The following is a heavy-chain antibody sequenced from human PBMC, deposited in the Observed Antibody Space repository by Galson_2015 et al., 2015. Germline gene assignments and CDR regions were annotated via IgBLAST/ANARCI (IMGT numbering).Heavy chain of an antibody. D-gene: IGHD1-26*01. CDR2: ISSSSSYT. J-gene: IGHJ4*02. CDR1: GFTFSDYY. CDR3: ARDQGRGGGGWGGGGG. V-gene: IGHV3-11*06. Sequence: LRLSCAASGFTFSDYYMSWIRQAPGKGLEWVSYISSSSSYTNYADSVKGRFTISRDNAKNSLYLQMNSLRAEDTAVYYCARDQGRGGGGWGGGGGGGQGTLVTVSS.